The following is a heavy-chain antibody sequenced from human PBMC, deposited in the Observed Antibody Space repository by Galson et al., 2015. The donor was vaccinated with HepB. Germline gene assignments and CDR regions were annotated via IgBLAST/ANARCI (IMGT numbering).Heavy chain of an antibody. CDR2: ISYDGSNK. V-gene: IGHV3-30-3*01. CDR3: ARGGQYDYGDYAFDY. CDR1: GFTFSNYE. D-gene: IGHD4-17*01. Sequence: SLRLSCAASGFTFSNYEMNWVRQAPGKGLEWVTLISYDGSNKYYAESVKGRFTISRDNSKNTLYLQMNSLRAEDTAVYYCARGGQYDYGDYAFDYWGQGTLVTVSS. J-gene: IGHJ4*02.